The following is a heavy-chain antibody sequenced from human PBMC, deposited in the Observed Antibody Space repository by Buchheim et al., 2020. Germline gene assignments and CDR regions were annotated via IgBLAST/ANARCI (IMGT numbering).Heavy chain of an antibody. CDR3: ARRPQWLVIWFDP. Sequence: QLQLQESGPGLVKPSETLSLTCTVSGGSISSSSYYWGWIRQPPGKGLAWIGSIYYSGSTYYNPSLKSRVTISVDTSKNQFSLKLSSVTAADTAVYYCARRPQWLVIWFDPWGQGTL. D-gene: IGHD6-19*01. V-gene: IGHV4-39*01. J-gene: IGHJ5*02. CDR2: IYYSGST. CDR1: GGSISSSSYY.